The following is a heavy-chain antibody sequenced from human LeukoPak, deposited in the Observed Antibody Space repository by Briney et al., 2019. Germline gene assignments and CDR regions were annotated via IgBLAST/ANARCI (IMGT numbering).Heavy chain of an antibody. CDR2: INPNSGGT. V-gene: IGHV1-2*02. CDR3: AGDGWREDGYCSGGSCYSWSDP. J-gene: IGHJ5*02. CDR1: GYTFTGYY. D-gene: IGHD2-15*01. Sequence: ASVKVSCKASGYTFTGYYMHWVRQAPGQGLEWMGWINPNSGGTNYAQKFQGRVTMTRDTSISTAYMELSRLRSDDTAVYYCAGDGWREDGYCSGGSCYSWSDPWGQGTLVTVSS.